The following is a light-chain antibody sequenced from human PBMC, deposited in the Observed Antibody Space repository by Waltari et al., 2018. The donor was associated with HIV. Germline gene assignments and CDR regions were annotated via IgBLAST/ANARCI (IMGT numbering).Light chain of an antibody. J-gene: IGLJ7*01. CDR3: QSADSSGTYAV. CDR2: KDT. V-gene: IGLV3-25*03. Sequence: SYELTQPSSVSVSPGQTARIPCPGDALPKQSAYWYHQKPGQAPVLVIYKDTERPSGIPERFSGSSSGTTVTLTISGVQAEDEGDYYCQSADSSGTYAVFGGGTQLTVL. CDR1: ALPKQS.